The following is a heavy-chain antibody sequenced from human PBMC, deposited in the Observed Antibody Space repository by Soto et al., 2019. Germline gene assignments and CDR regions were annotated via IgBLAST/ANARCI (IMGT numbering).Heavy chain of an antibody. Sequence: GASVKVSCKASGYTFTSYAMHWVRQAPGQRLEWMGGIIPIFGTANYAQKFQGRVTITADESTSTAYMELSSLRSEDTAVYYCARGRSPAIFGVASSYSGQGTLVTVSS. V-gene: IGHV1-69*13. J-gene: IGHJ4*02. D-gene: IGHD3-3*01. CDR2: IIPIFGTA. CDR3: ARGRSPAIFGVASSY. CDR1: GYTFTSYA.